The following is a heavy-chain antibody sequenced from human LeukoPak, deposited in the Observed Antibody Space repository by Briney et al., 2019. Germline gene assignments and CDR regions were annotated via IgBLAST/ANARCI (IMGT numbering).Heavy chain of an antibody. J-gene: IGHJ6*03. CDR3: ARVGTYFDYYYMDV. V-gene: IGHV1-8*01. Sequence: ASVKVSCKASGYTFTSYDIDWVRQATGQGLEWMGWMNPNSGNTGYAQKFQGRVTMTRNTSISTAYMELSSLRSEDTAVYYCARVGTYFDYYYMDVWGKGTTVTISS. D-gene: IGHD1-1*01. CDR1: GYTFTSYD. CDR2: MNPNSGNT.